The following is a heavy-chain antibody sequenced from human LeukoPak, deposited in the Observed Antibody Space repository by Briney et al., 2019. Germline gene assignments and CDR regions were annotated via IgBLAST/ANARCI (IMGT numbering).Heavy chain of an antibody. CDR1: GRSFSGYY. Sequence: PSETLSLTCAVYGRSFSGYYWSWIRQPPGKGQEWIGEINHSGSTNYNPSLKSRVTISVDTSKNQFSLKLSSVTAADTAVYYCARGWMGNWFDPWGQGTLVTVSS. V-gene: IGHV4-34*01. D-gene: IGHD2-2*03. CDR2: INHSGST. J-gene: IGHJ5*02. CDR3: ARGWMGNWFDP.